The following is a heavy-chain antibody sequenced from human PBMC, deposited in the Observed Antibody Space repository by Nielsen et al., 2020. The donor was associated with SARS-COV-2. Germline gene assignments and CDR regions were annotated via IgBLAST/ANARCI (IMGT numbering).Heavy chain of an antibody. Sequence: SVKVSCKASGGTFSSYAISWVRQAPGQGLEWMGGIIPIFGTANYAQKFQGRVTITRDTSTSTAYMELRSLRSDDTAVYYCARGPGYGDHPRYWGQGTLVTVSS. V-gene: IGHV1-69*05. J-gene: IGHJ4*02. CDR1: GGTFSSYA. CDR2: IIPIFGTA. D-gene: IGHD4-17*01. CDR3: ARGPGYGDHPRY.